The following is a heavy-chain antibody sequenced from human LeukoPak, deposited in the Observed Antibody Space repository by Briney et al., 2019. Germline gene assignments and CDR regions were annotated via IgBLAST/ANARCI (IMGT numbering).Heavy chain of an antibody. V-gene: IGHV3-9*01. CDR3: ARKPKGYDFWSGYYDY. CDR1: GFTFDDYA. Sequence: GGSLRLSCAASGFTFDDYAMHWVRQAPGKGLEWVSGISWNSGSIGYADSVKGRFTISRDNAKNSLYLQMNSLRSEDTAVYYCARKPKGYDFWSGYYDYWGQGTLVTVSS. D-gene: IGHD3-3*01. CDR2: ISWNSGSI. J-gene: IGHJ4*02.